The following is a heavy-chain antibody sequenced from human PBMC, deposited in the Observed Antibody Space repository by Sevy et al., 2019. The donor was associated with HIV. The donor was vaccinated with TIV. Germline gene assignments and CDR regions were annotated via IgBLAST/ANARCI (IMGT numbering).Heavy chain of an antibody. CDR3: ARDHVKDGKGGDYYYHAMDV. CDR1: GFTLSDYY. D-gene: IGHD3-16*01. CDR2: ISGSDDSGGDDTI. J-gene: IGHJ6*02. V-gene: IGHV3-11*01. Sequence: GESLKISCTASGFTLSDYYMSWIRQAPGKGLQWISYISGSDDSGGDDTIYYADSVKGRFTISRDNAKNSLYLQMSSRRADETAVYYCARDHVKDGKGGDYYYHAMDVWGRGTTVTVSS.